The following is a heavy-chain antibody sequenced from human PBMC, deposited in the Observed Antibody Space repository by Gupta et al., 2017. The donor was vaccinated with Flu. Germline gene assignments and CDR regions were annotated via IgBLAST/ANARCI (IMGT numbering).Heavy chain of an antibody. D-gene: IGHD1-26*01. V-gene: IGHV3-23*01. J-gene: IGHJ4*02. CDR2: ISGSGGST. Sequence: VRQAPGKGLEWVSAISGSGGSTYYADSVKGRFTISRDNSKNTLYLQMNSLRAEDTAVYYCAKDGSYAFGYTSGTGRNFDYWCQGTLVTVSS. CDR3: AKDGSYAFGYTSGTGRNFDY.